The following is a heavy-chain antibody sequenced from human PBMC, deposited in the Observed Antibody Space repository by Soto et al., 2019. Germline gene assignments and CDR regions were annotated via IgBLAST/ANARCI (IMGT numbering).Heavy chain of an antibody. CDR3: ARDPLETVSTPFDY. Sequence: XGSLRLACAASGFTLSDYYMSWIRQAPGKGLEWVSSISTRGGTIYYADSVRGRFTISRDNAKNSLFLQMSSLRAEDTAVYYCARDPLETVSTPFDYWGQGTLVTVS. V-gene: IGHV3-11*01. CDR1: GFTLSDYY. J-gene: IGHJ4*02. CDR2: ISTRGGTI. D-gene: IGHD3-3*01.